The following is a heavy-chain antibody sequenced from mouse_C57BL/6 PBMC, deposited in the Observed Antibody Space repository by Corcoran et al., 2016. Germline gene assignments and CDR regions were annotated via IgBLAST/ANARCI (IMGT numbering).Heavy chain of an antibody. J-gene: IGHJ1*03. V-gene: IGHV9-3*01. CDR1: GYTFTTYG. CDR2: INTYSGVP. CDR3: ARGGLYWYFDV. Sequence: QIQLVQSGPELKKPGETVKISCKASGYTFTTYGMSWVKQAPGKGLKWMGWINTYSGVPTYADDFKGLFAFSLETSASTAYLQINNLKNEDTATYFCARGGLYWYFDVWGTGTTVTVSS. D-gene: IGHD3-1*01.